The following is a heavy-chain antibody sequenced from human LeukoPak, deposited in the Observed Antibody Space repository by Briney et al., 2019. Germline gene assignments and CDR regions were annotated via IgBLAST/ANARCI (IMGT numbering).Heavy chain of an antibody. J-gene: IGHJ3*02. CDR2: IGTAGDT. Sequence: GGSLRLSCAASGFTFSSYDMHWVRQATGKGLEWVSAIGTAGDTYYPGSVKGRFTISRENAKNSLYLQRNSLRAEDTAVYYCARDNGSGYYHGVFDIWGQGTMVTVSS. D-gene: IGHD3-22*01. V-gene: IGHV3-13*01. CDR1: GFTFSSYD. CDR3: ARDNGSGYYHGVFDI.